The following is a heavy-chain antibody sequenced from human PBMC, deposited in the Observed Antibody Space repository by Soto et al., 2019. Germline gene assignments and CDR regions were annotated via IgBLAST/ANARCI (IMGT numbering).Heavy chain of an antibody. J-gene: IGHJ5*02. D-gene: IGHD4-17*01. CDR3: ARGGHYVDNWFDP. CDR2: IYYSGST. V-gene: IGHV4-31*03. CDR1: GGSISSGGYY. Sequence: SETLSLTCTVSGGSISSGGYYWSWIRQHPGKGLEWIGYIYYSGSTYYNPSLKSRVTISVDTSKNQFSMKLSSVTAADTAVYYCARGGHYVDNWFDPWGQAPLVTVSS.